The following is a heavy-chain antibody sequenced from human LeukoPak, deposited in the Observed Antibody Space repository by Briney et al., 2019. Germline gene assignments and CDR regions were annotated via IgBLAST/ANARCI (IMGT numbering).Heavy chain of an antibody. CDR3: ATQVTATNPNDY. CDR1: GFTVSSNY. V-gene: IGHV3-66*02. J-gene: IGHJ4*02. CDR2: IYSGGST. D-gene: IGHD1-7*01. Sequence: PGGSLRLSCVASGFTVSSNYMSWVRQAPGKGLEWVSVIYSGGSTYYADSVKGRFTISRDNSKNTLYLQMNSLRAEDTAVYYCATQVTATNPNDYWGQGTLVTVSS.